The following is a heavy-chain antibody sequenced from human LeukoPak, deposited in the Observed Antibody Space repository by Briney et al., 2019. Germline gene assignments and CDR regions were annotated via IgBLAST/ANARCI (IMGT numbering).Heavy chain of an antibody. D-gene: IGHD6-13*01. CDR1: GGSFGGYY. CDR2: INHSGST. J-gene: IGHJ4*02. CDR3: ASRTPGYSSSWYGTVTTYYFDY. V-gene: IGHV4-34*01. Sequence: SERLSLACAVYGGSFGGYYWSWIRQPPGKGLEWLGEINHSGSTTYNPSLKSRVTISVDTSKNQFSLKLGSVTAADTAVYYCASRTPGYSSSWYGTVTTYYFDYWGQGTLVTVSS.